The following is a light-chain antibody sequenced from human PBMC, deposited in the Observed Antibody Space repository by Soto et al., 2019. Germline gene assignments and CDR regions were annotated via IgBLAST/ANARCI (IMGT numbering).Light chain of an antibody. CDR3: QQSYSRPPLT. Sequence: IQIPQSPSSLSVSVGARVSLTCRASQSISTYLNWYQQKPGKAPKLLIYAASSLQSGVPSRFSGSGSGTDFTLTISSLQPEDFATYYCQQSYSRPPLTVGGGSKVDIK. CDR2: AAS. V-gene: IGKV1-39*01. CDR1: QSISTY. J-gene: IGKJ4*01.